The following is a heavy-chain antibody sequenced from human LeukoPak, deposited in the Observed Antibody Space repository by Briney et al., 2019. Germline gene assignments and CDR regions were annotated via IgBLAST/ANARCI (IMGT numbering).Heavy chain of an antibody. CDR2: IYRSGDT. Sequence: SETLSLTCALSGGSISSGGSSWSWIRQPRGEGLEWIGRIYRSGDTNYNPSRTSRVTMSIDTSKSQFSMRLCTVTAAKTAAYFYARERTRVAIPYYVDYWGRGTLVTVSS. CDR1: GGSISSGGSS. D-gene: IGHD2-21*01. V-gene: IGHV4-61*08. CDR3: ARERTRVAIPYYVDY. J-gene: IGHJ4*02.